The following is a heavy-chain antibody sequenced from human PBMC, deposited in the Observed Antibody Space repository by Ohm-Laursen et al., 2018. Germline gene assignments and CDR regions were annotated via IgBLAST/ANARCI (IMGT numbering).Heavy chain of an antibody. CDR1: GGSISSYY. D-gene: IGHD6-19*01. V-gene: IGHV4-59*08. CDR2: IYYSGST. Sequence: SDTLSLTCSVSGGSISSYYWTWIRQPPGKGLEWIGYIYYSGSTNYNPSIKSRVTISVDTSKNQFSLKLSSVTAVDTAVYYCARHLRGGWVQGYYYGMDVWGQGTTVTVSS. CDR3: ARHLRGGWVQGYYYGMDV. J-gene: IGHJ6*02.